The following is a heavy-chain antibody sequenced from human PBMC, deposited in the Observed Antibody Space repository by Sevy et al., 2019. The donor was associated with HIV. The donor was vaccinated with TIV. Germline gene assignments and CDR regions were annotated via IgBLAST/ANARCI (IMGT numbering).Heavy chain of an antibody. V-gene: IGHV3-66*02. CDR1: GFTVNDKY. J-gene: IGHJ4*02. CDR2: IFSSGST. CDR3: VSLFLSYRSGWSYFDY. Sequence: GGSLRLSCAISGFTVNDKYIIWVRQAPGKGLEWVSVIFSSGSTYYADSAKGRFTISRDNSKNTVDLQMNSVRAENTAVFYCVSLFLSYRSGWSYFDYWGQGTLVTVSS. D-gene: IGHD6-19*01.